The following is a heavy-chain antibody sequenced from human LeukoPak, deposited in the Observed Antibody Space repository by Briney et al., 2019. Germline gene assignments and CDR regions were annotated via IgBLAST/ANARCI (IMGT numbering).Heavy chain of an antibody. CDR1: GGSISSYY. D-gene: IGHD3-9*01. CDR3: ARAGAYYDILTGYHMRHGMDV. CDR2: IYYSGST. J-gene: IGHJ6*04. V-gene: IGHV4-59*01. Sequence: TSETLSLTCTVSGGSISSYYWSWIRQPPGKGLEWIGYIYYSGSTNYNPSLKSRVTISVDTSKNQFSLKLSSVTAADTAVYYCARAGAYYDILTGYHMRHGMDVWGKGTTVTVSS.